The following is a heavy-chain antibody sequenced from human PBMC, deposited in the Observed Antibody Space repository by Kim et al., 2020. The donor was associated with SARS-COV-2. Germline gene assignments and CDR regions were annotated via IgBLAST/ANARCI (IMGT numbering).Heavy chain of an antibody. CDR3: AKGMSYWYFDL. CDR2: ISYDGSNK. J-gene: IGHJ2*01. V-gene: IGHV3-30*18. CDR1: GFTFSSYG. Sequence: GGSLRLSCAASGFTFSSYGMHWVRQATGKGLEWVAVISYDGSNKYYADSVKGRFTISRDNSKNTLYLQMNSLRAEDTAVYYCAKGMSYWYFDLWGRGTLVTVSS.